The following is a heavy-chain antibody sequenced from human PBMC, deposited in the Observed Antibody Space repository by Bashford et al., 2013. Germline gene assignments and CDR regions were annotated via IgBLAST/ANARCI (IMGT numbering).Heavy chain of an antibody. Sequence: ASVKGLPARASGYTFTSYYMHWVRQAPGQGLEWMGIINPSGGSTSYAQKFQGRVTMTRDTSTSTVYMELSSLRSEDTAVYYCARGGMDVWGQGTTVTV. V-gene: IGHV1-46*03. CDR2: INPSGGST. J-gene: IGHJ6*02. CDR3: ARGGMDV. CDR1: GYTFTSYY.